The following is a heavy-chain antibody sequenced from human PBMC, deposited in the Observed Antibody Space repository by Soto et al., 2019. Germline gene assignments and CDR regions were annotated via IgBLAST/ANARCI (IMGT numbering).Heavy chain of an antibody. D-gene: IGHD4-4*01. Sequence: QLELVQSGAEVKKPGASVKVSCKASSYTFITNAVTWVRQAPGQGLEWMGWIGAYNGQPNYAQKLRGRVIMTTDTSTMTAHMELRSLTSDDTAVYYCATSKGQQLDFHYGGQGTLVPVSS. CDR3: ATSKGQQLDFHY. J-gene: IGHJ4*02. V-gene: IGHV1-18*01. CDR1: SYTFITNA. CDR2: IGAYNGQP.